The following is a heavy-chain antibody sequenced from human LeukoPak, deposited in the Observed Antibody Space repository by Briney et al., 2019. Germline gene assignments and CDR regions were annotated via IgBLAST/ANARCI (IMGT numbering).Heavy chain of an antibody. CDR2: ISGSGDNT. D-gene: IGHD2-2*01. CDR1: GFTFSSYA. J-gene: IGHJ4*02. CDR3: ARDWYHAIDY. V-gene: IGHV3-23*01. Sequence: GGSLRLSCAASGFTFSSYAMNWVRQAPGKGLEWISSISGSGDNTYYADSVKGRFTISRDNAKNTLYLQMNSLRAEDTAVYYCARDWYHAIDYWGQGTLVTVSS.